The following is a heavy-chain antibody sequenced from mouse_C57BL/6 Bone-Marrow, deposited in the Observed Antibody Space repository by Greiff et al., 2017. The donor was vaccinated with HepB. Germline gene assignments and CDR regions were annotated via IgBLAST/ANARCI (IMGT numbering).Heavy chain of an antibody. Sequence: VQLQQSGPGLVQPSQSLSITCTVSGFSLTSYGVHWVRQSPGKGLEWLGVIWSGGGTDYNAAFISRLSISKDNSKSQVFFKMNSLQADDTAIYYCASYSNYGGGFDYWGQGTTLTVSS. J-gene: IGHJ2*01. CDR3: ASYSNYGGGFDY. V-gene: IGHV2-2*01. CDR2: IWSGGGT. D-gene: IGHD2-5*01. CDR1: GFSLTSYG.